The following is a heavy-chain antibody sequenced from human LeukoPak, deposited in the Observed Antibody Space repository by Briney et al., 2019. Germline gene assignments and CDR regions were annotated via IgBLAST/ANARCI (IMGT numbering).Heavy chain of an antibody. V-gene: IGHV3-48*04. CDR1: GFTFITYS. Sequence: GGSLRLSCAASGFTFITYSMTWVRQAPGKGLEWVSYISSSGSTIYYADSVKGRFTISRDNAKNSLYLQMNSLRAEDTAVYYCARVGHTYYFDYWGQGTLVTVSS. CDR2: ISSSGSTI. J-gene: IGHJ4*02. CDR3: ARVGHTYYFDY.